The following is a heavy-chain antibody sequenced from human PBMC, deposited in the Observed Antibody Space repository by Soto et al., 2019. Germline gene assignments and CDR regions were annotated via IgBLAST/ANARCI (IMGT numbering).Heavy chain of an antibody. J-gene: IGHJ4*02. CDR2: ISGSGGST. CDR3: AKVVASYYDSSGYMVDY. D-gene: IGHD3-22*01. CDR1: GFTFSSYA. Sequence: SGGSLRLSCAASGFTFSSYAMSWVRQAPGKGLEWVSAISGSGGSTYYADSVKGRFTISRDNSKNALYLQMNSLRAEDTAVYYCAKVVASYYDSSGYMVDYWGQGTLVTVSS. V-gene: IGHV3-23*01.